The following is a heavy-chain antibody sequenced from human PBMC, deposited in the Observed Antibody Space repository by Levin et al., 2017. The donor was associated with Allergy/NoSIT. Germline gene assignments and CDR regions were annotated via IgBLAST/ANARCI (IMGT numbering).Heavy chain of an antibody. CDR3: AKDRSARYYYYGMDV. V-gene: IGHV3-30*18. CDR1: GFTFSSNG. CDR2: ISDDGSQK. Sequence: GGSLRLSCEASGFTFSSNGMHWVRQAPGKGLEWVAVISDDGSQKNHADSVKGRFTISRDNSKNMLFLEMNSLRAEDTALYYCAKDRSARYYYYGMDVWGQGTTVTVSS. D-gene: IGHD3-10*01. J-gene: IGHJ6*02.